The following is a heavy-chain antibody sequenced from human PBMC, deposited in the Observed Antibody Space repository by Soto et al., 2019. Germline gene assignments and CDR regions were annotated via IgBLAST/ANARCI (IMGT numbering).Heavy chain of an antibody. V-gene: IGHV4-34*01. CDR2: INHSGST. CDR1: GGSFSGYY. Sequence: SETLSLTCAVYGGSFSGYYWSWIRQPPGKGLEWIGEINHSGSTNYNPSLKSRVTISVDTSKNQFSLKLSSVTAADTAVYYCARVWDCSGGSCYSPYYYYYMDVWGKGTTVT. D-gene: IGHD2-15*01. CDR3: ARVWDCSGGSCYSPYYYYYMDV. J-gene: IGHJ6*03.